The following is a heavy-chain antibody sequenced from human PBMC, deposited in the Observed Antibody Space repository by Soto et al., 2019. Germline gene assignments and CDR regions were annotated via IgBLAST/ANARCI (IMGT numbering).Heavy chain of an antibody. Sequence: VGSLRLSCAASGFTFSDYGMHWVRQAPGKGLEWVAVISYDGSNKYYGDSVKGRFTISRDDSKNTLYLQMNSLRSEDTALYYCAKDSPVADYWGQGTLVTVSS. J-gene: IGHJ4*02. CDR1: GFTFSDYG. D-gene: IGHD6-19*01. CDR2: ISYDGSNK. CDR3: AKDSPVADY. V-gene: IGHV3-30*18.